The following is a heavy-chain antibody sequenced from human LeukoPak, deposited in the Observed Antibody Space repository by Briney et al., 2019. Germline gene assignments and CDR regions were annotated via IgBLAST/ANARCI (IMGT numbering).Heavy chain of an antibody. CDR2: INHSGST. J-gene: IGHJ4*02. CDR1: GGSFSGYY. D-gene: IGHD3-3*01. CDR3: ARVDFWSGYLFDY. Sequence: PAETLSLTGAVYGGSFSGYYGSWIRQPPGRGLEWMGEINHSGSTNYNPSLKSRVTISVDKSKNQFSLKLSSVTAADPAVYYCARVDFWSGYLFDYWGQGTLVTVSS. V-gene: IGHV4-34*01.